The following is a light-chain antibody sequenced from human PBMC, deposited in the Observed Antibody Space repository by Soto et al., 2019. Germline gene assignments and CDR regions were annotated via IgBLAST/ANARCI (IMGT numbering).Light chain of an antibody. V-gene: IGKV3-20*01. CDR2: GAS. J-gene: IGKJ2*01. Sequence: EIVLTQSPGTLSLSPGERATLSCRASQSLSSSYLAWYQQKPGQAPRLLIYGASSRATGIPDRFSGSGSGTDFPLTISRLEPEDFAVYYCQQYGRSPYTFGQGTKLEIK. CDR1: QSLSSSY. CDR3: QQYGRSPYT.